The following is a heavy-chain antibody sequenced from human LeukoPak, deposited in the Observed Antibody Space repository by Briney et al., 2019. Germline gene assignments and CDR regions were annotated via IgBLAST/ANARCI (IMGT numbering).Heavy chain of an antibody. J-gene: IGHJ4*02. CDR3: ARDQGYSFRV. D-gene: IGHD5-18*01. Sequence: GGSLRLSCAASGFTLTNYWMHWVRQAPGKGLVWVSHINSDGSTTTYADSVKGRFTISRDNAKNTVYLQMNTLRAEDTAVYYCARDQGYSFRVWGQGTLVTVSS. V-gene: IGHV3-74*01. CDR2: INSDGSTT. CDR1: GFTLTNYW.